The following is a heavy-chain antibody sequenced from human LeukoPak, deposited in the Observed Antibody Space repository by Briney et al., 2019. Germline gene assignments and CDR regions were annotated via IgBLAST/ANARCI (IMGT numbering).Heavy chain of an antibody. D-gene: IGHD3-10*01. CDR2: IIPIFGTA. J-gene: IGHJ6*04. CDR1: GGTFSSYA. Sequence: SVTVSCKASGGTFSSYAISWVRQPPGQGLEWMGGIIPIFGTANYAQKFQGRVTITADESTSTAYMELSSLRSEDTAVYYCARAQYYYGSGSYYPGLYYYYGMDVRGKGTTVTVSS. CDR3: ARAQYYYGSGSYYPGLYYYYGMDV. V-gene: IGHV1-69*01.